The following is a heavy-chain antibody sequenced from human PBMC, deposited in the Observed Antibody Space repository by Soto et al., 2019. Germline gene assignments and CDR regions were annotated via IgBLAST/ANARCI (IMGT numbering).Heavy chain of an antibody. D-gene: IGHD6-13*01. CDR1: GYSFTSDW. CDR2: IYPGDSDT. Sequence: PGESLKISCKGSGYSFTSDWIGWVRQMPGKGLEWMGIIYPGDSDTRYSPSFQGQVTISADKSISTAYLQWSSLKASDTAMYYCAHIEGSSYNGMDVWGQGTTVTVSS. V-gene: IGHV5-51*01. CDR3: AHIEGSSYNGMDV. J-gene: IGHJ6*02.